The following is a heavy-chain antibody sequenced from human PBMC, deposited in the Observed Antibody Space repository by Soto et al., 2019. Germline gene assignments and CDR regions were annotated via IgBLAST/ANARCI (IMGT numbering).Heavy chain of an antibody. V-gene: IGHV1-69*18. CDR2: IIPFIGTA. CDR3: ARVVMTTVPASYYYGMDV. Sequence: QVQLVQSGAEVKKPGSSVTVSFKASVGTFSSYAISWVRQSPGQGLEWMGRIIPFIGTANYAQKFKGRVTITADESTSTAYMEMTSLRSEDTAVYYCARVVMTTVPASYYYGMDVWGQGTTVTVSS. D-gene: IGHD4-4*01. CDR1: VGTFSSYA. J-gene: IGHJ6*02.